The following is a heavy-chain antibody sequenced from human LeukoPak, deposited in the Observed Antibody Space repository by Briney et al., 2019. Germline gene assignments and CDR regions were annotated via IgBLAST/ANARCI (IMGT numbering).Heavy chain of an antibody. CDR2: IWYDGSNK. CDR3: ARDRGYDYSAAYYFDY. Sequence: GSLRLSCAASGFTFSSYGMHWVRQAPGKGLEWVAVIWYDGSNKYYADSVKGRFTISRDNSKNTLYLQMNSLRAEDTAVYYCARDRGYDYSAAYYFDYWGQGTLVTVSS. J-gene: IGHJ4*02. CDR1: GFTFSSYG. D-gene: IGHD5-12*01. V-gene: IGHV3-33*01.